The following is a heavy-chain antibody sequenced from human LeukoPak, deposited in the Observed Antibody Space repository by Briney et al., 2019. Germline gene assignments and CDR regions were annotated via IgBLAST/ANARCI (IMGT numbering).Heavy chain of an antibody. CDR3: AKHALYDSSGYYISYDY. CDR1: GFTFNTYA. Sequence: GGSLRLSCEASGFTFNTYAIYWVRQAPGEGLEWVSGICGSGGCTYYADSVKGRFTISRDNSKNTLYLQMNSLRAEDTAVYYCAKHALYDSSGYYISYDYWGQGTLVTVSS. CDR2: ICGSGGCT. J-gene: IGHJ4*02. D-gene: IGHD3-22*01. V-gene: IGHV3-23*01.